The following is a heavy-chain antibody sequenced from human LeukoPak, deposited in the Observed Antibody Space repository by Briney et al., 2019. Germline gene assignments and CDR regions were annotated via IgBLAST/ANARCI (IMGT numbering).Heavy chain of an antibody. CDR3: ATKQWLAPPPDS. V-gene: IGHV3-74*01. D-gene: IGHD6-19*01. Sequence: GGSLSLSCAASGFTFSKYWMLWVRQAPGKGLESVSRINTDGTVTTYADSVKGRFTVSRDSADNTMFLQMNSVRDEDTAVYYCATKQWLAPPPDSWGQGTPVTVSS. J-gene: IGHJ4*02. CDR1: GFTFSKYW. CDR2: INTDGTVT.